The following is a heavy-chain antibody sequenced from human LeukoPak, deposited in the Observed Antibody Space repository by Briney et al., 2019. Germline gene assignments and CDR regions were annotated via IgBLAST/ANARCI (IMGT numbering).Heavy chain of an antibody. D-gene: IGHD3-16*01. CDR2: IKPGGGER. Sequence: GGSLRLSCVASGITLSTYGMNWVRQAPGKGLEWVANIKPGGGERYYVDSVKGRFTISRDNAKNSVYLQMNSLRVEDTAVYYCMRGGGDYWGQGTLVTVSS. CDR1: GITLSTYG. J-gene: IGHJ4*02. V-gene: IGHV3-7*01. CDR3: MRGGGDY.